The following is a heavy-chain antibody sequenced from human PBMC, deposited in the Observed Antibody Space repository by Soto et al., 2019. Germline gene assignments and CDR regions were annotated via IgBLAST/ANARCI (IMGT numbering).Heavy chain of an antibody. CDR2: ISYDGSNK. J-gene: IGHJ6*02. Sequence: QVQLVESGGGVVQPGRSLRLSCAASGFTFSSYAMHWVRQAPGKGLEWVAVISYDGSNKYYADSVKGRFTISRDNSKNTLYLQMNSLRAEDTAVYYCARDEGYRAAAGTRGDYYYYGIDVCGQGTTVTVSS. CDR3: ARDEGYRAAAGTRGDYYYYGIDV. V-gene: IGHV3-30-3*01. D-gene: IGHD6-13*01. CDR1: GFTFSSYA.